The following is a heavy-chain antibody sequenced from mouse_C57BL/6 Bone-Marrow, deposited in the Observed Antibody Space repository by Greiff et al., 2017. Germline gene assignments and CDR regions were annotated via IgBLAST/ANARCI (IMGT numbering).Heavy chain of an antibody. D-gene: IGHD1-1*01. Sequence: VQLQQSGPELVKPGASVKISCKASGYSFTDYNMNWVKQSNGKSLEWIGVINPNYGTTSYNQKFKGKATLTVDQSSSPAYMQLNSLTSEDSAVYYCAPHYYGSRTGFAYWGQGTLVTVSA. CDR3: APHYYGSRTGFAY. CDR1: GYSFTDYN. J-gene: IGHJ3*01. CDR2: INPNYGTT. V-gene: IGHV1-39*01.